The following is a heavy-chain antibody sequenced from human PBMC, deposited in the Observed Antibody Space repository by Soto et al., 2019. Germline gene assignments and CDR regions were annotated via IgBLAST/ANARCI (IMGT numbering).Heavy chain of an antibody. CDR3: ATVYYYGSGSPSGNFQH. Sequence: ASVKVSCKVSGYTLTELSMHWVRQAPGKGLEWMGGFDPEDGETIYAQKFQGRVTMTEDTSTDTAYMELSSLRSEDTAVYYCATVYYYGSGSPSGNFQHWGQGTLVTVSS. CDR2: FDPEDGET. J-gene: IGHJ1*01. D-gene: IGHD3-10*01. CDR1: GYTLTELS. V-gene: IGHV1-24*01.